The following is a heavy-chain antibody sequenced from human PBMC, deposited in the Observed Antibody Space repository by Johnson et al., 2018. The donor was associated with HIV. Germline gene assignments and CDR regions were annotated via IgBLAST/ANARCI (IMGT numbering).Heavy chain of an antibody. CDR1: GFTFSSYA. D-gene: IGHD6-6*01. CDR3: ATEPLIAAFRDAFDI. CDR2: ISYDGSNK. V-gene: IGHV3-30*04. Sequence: QEQLVESGGGVVQPGRSLRLSCAASGFTFSSYAMHWVRQAPGKGLEWVAVISYDGSNKYYADSVKGRFTISRDNSKNKLYLQMNSLRAEDTAVYYCATEPLIAAFRDAFDIWGQGTMVTVSS. J-gene: IGHJ3*02.